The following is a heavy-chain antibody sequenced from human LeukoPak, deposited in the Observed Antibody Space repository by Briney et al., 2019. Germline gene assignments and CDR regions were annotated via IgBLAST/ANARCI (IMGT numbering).Heavy chain of an antibody. Sequence: GESLKISCKASGYSFTSYWIGWVRPMPGKGLEWMGIIYPGDSDTRYSPSFQGQVTISADKSISTAYLQWSSLKASDTAMYYCARRQQQLVLSYNWFDPWGQGTLVTVSS. CDR2: IYPGDSDT. V-gene: IGHV5-51*01. CDR1: GYSFTSYW. D-gene: IGHD6-13*01. CDR3: ARRQQQLVLSYNWFDP. J-gene: IGHJ5*02.